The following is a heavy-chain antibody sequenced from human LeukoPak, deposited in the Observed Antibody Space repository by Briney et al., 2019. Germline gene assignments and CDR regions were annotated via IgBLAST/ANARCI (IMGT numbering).Heavy chain of an antibody. CDR2: INHSGST. D-gene: IGHD2-2*01. Sequence: PSETLSLTCAVYGGSFSGYYWSWIRQPPGKGLEWIGEINHSGSTNYNPSLKSRVTISVDTSKNQFSLKLSSVTAADTAVYYCARLTEGYCSSTSCYPGKHLDYWGQGTLVTVSS. J-gene: IGHJ4*02. CDR3: ARLTEGYCSSTSCYPGKHLDY. V-gene: IGHV4-34*01. CDR1: GGSFSGYY.